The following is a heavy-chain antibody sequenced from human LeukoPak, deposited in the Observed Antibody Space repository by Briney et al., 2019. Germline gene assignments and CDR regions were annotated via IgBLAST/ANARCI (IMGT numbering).Heavy chain of an antibody. CDR3: AREIPADPPHYYYYMDV. J-gene: IGHJ6*03. Sequence: SETLSLTCTVSGGSISSYYWSWIRQPAGKGLEWIGRIYTSGSTNYNPSLKSRVTISVDMSKNQLSLKLSSVTATDTAVYYCAREIPADPPHYYYYMDVWGKGTTVT. CDR2: IYTSGST. D-gene: IGHD1-14*01. CDR1: GGSISSYY. V-gene: IGHV4-4*07.